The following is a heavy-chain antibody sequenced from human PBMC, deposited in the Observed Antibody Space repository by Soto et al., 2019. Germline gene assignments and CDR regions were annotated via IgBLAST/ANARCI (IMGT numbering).Heavy chain of an antibody. CDR2: IYYSGST. D-gene: IGHD1-26*01. CDR1: GGSISSYC. V-gene: IGHV4-59*01. CDR3: ARGLRIVGATNWFDP. J-gene: IGHJ5*02. Sequence: SETLSLTWTVSGGSISSYCWSWIRQPPGKGLEWIGYIYYSGSTNYNPSLKSRVTISVDTSKNQFSLKLSSVTAADTAVYYCARGLRIVGATNWFDPWGQGTLVTVSS.